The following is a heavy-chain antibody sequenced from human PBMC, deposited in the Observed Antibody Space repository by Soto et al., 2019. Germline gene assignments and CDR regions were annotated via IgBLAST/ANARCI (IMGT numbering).Heavy chain of an antibody. CDR2: ISFDGSRK. V-gene: IGHV3-30*18. Sequence: PGGSLRLSCAGSGFTFSNYGLHWVRQAPGKGLDWVSFISFDGSRKYYADSVKGRFTISRDNSNNMLYLQMDSLTTEDTAVYYCAKDGAPRYCSRSSCHPAGAYWGQGTLVTVSS. CDR1: GFTFSNYG. J-gene: IGHJ4*02. D-gene: IGHD2-15*01. CDR3: AKDGAPRYCSRSSCHPAGAY.